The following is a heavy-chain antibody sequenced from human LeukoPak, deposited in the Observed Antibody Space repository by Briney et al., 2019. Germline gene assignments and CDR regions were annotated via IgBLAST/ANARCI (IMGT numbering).Heavy chain of an antibody. CDR3: ARDLGMVDNY. D-gene: IGHD7-27*01. J-gene: IGHJ4*02. CDR2: ISSSSSTI. CDR1: GFAFSSYS. V-gene: IGHV3-48*01. Sequence: GGSLRLSCAASGFAFSSYSMNWVRQAPGKGLEWVSYISSSSSTIYYADSVKGRFTISRDNAKNSLYLQMNSLRAEDTAVYYCARDLGMVDNYWGQGTLVTVSS.